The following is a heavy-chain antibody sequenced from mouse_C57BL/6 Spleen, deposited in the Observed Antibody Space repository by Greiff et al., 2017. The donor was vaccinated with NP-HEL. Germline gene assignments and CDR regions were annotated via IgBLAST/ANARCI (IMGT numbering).Heavy chain of an antibody. CDR3: ARLATTVVDWYFDV. D-gene: IGHD1-1*01. Sequence: QVQLQQPGAELVKPGASVKLSCKASGYTFTSYWMHWVKQRPGQGLEWIGMIHPNSGSTNYNEKFKSKATLTVDKSSSTAYMQLSSLTSEDSAVYYCARLATTVVDWYFDVWGTGTTVTVSS. V-gene: IGHV1-64*01. CDR2: IHPNSGST. CDR1: GYTFTSYW. J-gene: IGHJ1*03.